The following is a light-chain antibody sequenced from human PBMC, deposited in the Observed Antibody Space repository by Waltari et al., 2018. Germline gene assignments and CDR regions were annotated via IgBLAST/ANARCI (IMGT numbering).Light chain of an antibody. Sequence: DIVMTQTPLSLSVTPDQPASTSSKSRHSRLHSDGKPYLHCYLQTPGQSPPLLIYKVSHRFSGVPDRFSGSGAGTDFTLTISRVEAEDVGVYYCMQSIQLPPTFGGGTKVEIK. CDR1: HSRLHSDGKPY. CDR3: MQSIQLPPT. V-gene: IGKV2D-29*02. CDR2: KVS. J-gene: IGKJ4*01.